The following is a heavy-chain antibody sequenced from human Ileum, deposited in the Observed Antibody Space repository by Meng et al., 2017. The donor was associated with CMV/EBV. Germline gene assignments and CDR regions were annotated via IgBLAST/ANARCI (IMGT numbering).Heavy chain of an antibody. V-gene: IGHV4-4*07. CDR2: IYTGGSP. CDR3: ARLNYYDSREFDY. CDR1: GGSIRNYY. Sequence: QVQMQAAGPGLVKPSETLSLTCTVSGGSIRNYYWSWIRQPAGKGLEWIGRIYTGGSPNYNPSLYSRVTMSLDTSKNQFSLKLNSVTAADTAVYYCARLNYYDSREFDYWGQGTLVTVSS. J-gene: IGHJ4*02. D-gene: IGHD3-22*01.